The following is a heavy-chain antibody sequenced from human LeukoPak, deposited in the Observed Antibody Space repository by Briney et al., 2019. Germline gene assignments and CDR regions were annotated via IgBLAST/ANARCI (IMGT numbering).Heavy chain of an antibody. Sequence: GGSLRLSCEASGFTFSSYAMHWARQAPGKGLEWVAAISFDGTNKLYADSVKGRFTISRDNSKNTMDLQMNSLRVEDTAVYYCAKGYYADYGDHWGQGTLVTVSS. D-gene: IGHD4-17*01. J-gene: IGHJ4*02. CDR3: AKGYYADYGDH. CDR2: ISFDGTNK. V-gene: IGHV3-30-3*01. CDR1: GFTFSSYA.